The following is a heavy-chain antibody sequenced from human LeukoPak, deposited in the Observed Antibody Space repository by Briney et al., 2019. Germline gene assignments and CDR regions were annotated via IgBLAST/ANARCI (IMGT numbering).Heavy chain of an antibody. CDR3: ARDNIAVARKLDY. D-gene: IGHD6-19*01. CDR2: ISAYNGNT. V-gene: IGHV1-18*04. CDR1: GYTFTGYY. J-gene: IGHJ4*02. Sequence: ASVKVSCKASGYTFTGYYMHWVRQAPGQGLEWMGWISAYNGNTNYAQKLQGRVTMTTDTSTSTAYMELRSLRSDDTAVYYCARDNIAVARKLDYWGQGTLVTVSS.